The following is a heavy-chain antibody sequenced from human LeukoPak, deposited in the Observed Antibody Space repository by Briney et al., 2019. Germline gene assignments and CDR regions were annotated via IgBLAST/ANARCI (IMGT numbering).Heavy chain of an antibody. CDR1: GYTFTHQW. V-gene: IGHV5-51*01. CDR3: ARHSDVIGAI. Sequence: GESLKISCKASGYTFTHQWIGWVRQLSGSGLEWMGIIYPRDSDTIYSPSFQGHVTISADTSINTAYLEWSSLEASDTAIYYCARHSDVIGAIWGQGTLVTVSS. J-gene: IGHJ4*02. D-gene: IGHD3-10*01. CDR2: IYPRDSDT.